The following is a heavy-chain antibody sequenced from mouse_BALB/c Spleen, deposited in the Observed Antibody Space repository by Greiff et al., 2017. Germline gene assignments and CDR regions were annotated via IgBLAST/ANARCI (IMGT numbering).Heavy chain of an antibody. Sequence: VQLQQSGAELAKPGASVKMSCKASGYTFTSYWMPWVKQRPGQGLEWIGYINPSTGYTEYNQKFKDKATLTADKSSSTAYMQLSSLTSEDSAVYYCARGGNYDYSLAYWGQGTLVTVSA. D-gene: IGHD2-4*01. CDR3: ARGGNYDYSLAY. CDR2: INPSTGYT. V-gene: IGHV1-7*01. CDR1: GYTFTSYW. J-gene: IGHJ3*01.